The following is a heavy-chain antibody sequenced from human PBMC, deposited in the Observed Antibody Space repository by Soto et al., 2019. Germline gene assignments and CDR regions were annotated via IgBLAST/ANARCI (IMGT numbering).Heavy chain of an antibody. CDR2: IYYRGST. D-gene: IGHD3-10*01. V-gene: IGHV4-39*01. J-gene: IGHJ3*02. Sequence: SLTCTVSGGSISSSSYYWGWIRQPPGKGLECIGSIYYRGSTYYNPSLKSGVTISVDTSKTQFSLKLSSVTAAATAVYYCARQGEGDAFDIWGQGTMVTVSS. CDR3: ARQGEGDAFDI. CDR1: GGSISSSSYY.